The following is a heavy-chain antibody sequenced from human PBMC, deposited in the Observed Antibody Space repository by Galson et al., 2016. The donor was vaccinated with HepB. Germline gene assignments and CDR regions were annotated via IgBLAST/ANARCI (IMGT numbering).Heavy chain of an antibody. V-gene: IGHV3-23*01. CDR3: TNYCGASSCYSGHVY. Sequence: SLRLSCAASGISVSSYVMTWVRQAPGKGLEWVSAISGSGGSTYYAGSVKGRFTISTDNSKNTLYLQMNSLRAEDTALYYCTNYCGASSCYSGHVYWGQGNLVTVSS. CDR2: ISGSGGST. CDR1: GISVSSYV. D-gene: IGHD2-15*01. J-gene: IGHJ4*02.